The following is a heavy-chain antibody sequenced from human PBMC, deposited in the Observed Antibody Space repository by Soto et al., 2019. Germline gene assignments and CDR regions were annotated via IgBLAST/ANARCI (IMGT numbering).Heavy chain of an antibody. CDR3: ARDKITGLFDY. CDR1: GDSSISSSYY. CDR2: INHSGST. D-gene: IGHD2-8*02. Sequence: ETLSLTCTVSGDSSISSSYYWTWIRQPPGTGLEWIGEINHSGSTNYNPSLKSRVTISVGTSKNQFSLKLTSVTAADTAVYYCARDKITGLFDYWGQGTLVTVSS. J-gene: IGHJ4*02. V-gene: IGHV4-39*07.